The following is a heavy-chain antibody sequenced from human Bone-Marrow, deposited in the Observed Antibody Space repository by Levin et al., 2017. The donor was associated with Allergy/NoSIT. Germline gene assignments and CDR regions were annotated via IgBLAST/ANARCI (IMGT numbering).Heavy chain of an antibody. CDR1: GGSINSADYY. V-gene: IGHV4-30-4*08. J-gene: IGHJ6*02. D-gene: IGHD5-12*01. Sequence: PSQTLSLTCTVSGGSINSADYYWSWIRQPPGKALEWIAYIYYSGNTFYNPSLKSRLTISLDTSTDQFSLRLSSVTAADTAVYYCARGSGGYDQKYYYYGMDVWSQGTTVTVSS. CDR2: IYYSGNT. CDR3: ARGSGGYDQKYYYYGMDV.